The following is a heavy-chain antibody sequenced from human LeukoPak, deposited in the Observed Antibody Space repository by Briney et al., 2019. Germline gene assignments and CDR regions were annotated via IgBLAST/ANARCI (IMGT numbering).Heavy chain of an antibody. CDR3: AILVMRRRGRWFDP. CDR2: IIPIFGTA. J-gene: IGHJ5*02. D-gene: IGHD3-9*01. V-gene: IGHV1-69*13. Sequence: SVKVSCKASGGTFSSYAISWVRQAPGQGLEWMGGIIPIFGTANYAQKFQGRVTITADESTSTAYMELSSLRSEDTAVYYCAILVMRRRGRWFDPRGQGTLVTVSS. CDR1: GGTFSSYA.